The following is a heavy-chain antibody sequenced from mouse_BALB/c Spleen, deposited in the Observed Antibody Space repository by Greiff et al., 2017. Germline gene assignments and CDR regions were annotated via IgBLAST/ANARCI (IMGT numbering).Heavy chain of an antibody. CDR2: IRSKSNNYAT. CDR3: VRQNAMDY. Sequence: EVQVVESGGGLVQPKGSLKLSCAASGFTFNTYAMNWVRQAPGKGLEWVARIRSKSNNYATYYADSVKDRFTISRDDSQSMLYLQMNNLKTEDTAMYYCVRQNAMDYWGQGTSVTVSS. V-gene: IGHV10-1*02. CDR1: GFTFNTYA. J-gene: IGHJ4*01.